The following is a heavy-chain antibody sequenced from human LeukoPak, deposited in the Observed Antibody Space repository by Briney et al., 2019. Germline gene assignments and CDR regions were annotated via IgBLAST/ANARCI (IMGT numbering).Heavy chain of an antibody. J-gene: IGHJ6*02. D-gene: IGHD2-2*01. CDR1: GYIHTNYG. Sequence: ASVKVSCKASGYIHTNYGISWVRQAPGQRLEWMGWISAYNGNTNYVQKFQGRVTMTTDTSTTTAYMELRSLRSDDTAVYYCARDLDIVVVPVVSRHYGLDVWGQGTTVTVSS. V-gene: IGHV1-18*01. CDR3: ARDLDIVVVPVVSRHYGLDV. CDR2: ISAYNGNT.